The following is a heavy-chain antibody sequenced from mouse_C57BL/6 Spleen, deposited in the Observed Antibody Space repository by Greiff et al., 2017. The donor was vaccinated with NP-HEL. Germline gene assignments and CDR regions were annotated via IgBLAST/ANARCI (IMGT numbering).Heavy chain of an antibody. D-gene: IGHD1-1*01. CDR3: TTWGYYGSSFRFAY. V-gene: IGHV14-1*01. CDR2: IDPEDGDT. CDR1: GFNIKDYY. Sequence: EVKLMESGAELVRPGASVKLSCTASGFNIKDYYLHWVKQRPEQGLEWIGRIDPEDGDTEYAPKFQGKATMTADTSSNTAYLQLSSLTSEDTAVYYCTTWGYYGSSFRFAYWGQGTLVTVSA. J-gene: IGHJ3*01.